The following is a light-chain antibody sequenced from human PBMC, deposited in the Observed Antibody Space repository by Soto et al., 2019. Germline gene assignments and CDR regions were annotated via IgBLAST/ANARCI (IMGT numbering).Light chain of an antibody. V-gene: IGKV1-5*01. Sequence: DIQMTQSPSTLSASVGDRVTITCRASQGISSWLAWYQQKPGKAPKLLIYDASSLESGVPSRFSGSGSGTEFTLTISSLQPDDFATYYCQQYNSYQYTCGQGTKLEIK. J-gene: IGKJ2*01. CDR2: DAS. CDR1: QGISSW. CDR3: QQYNSYQYT.